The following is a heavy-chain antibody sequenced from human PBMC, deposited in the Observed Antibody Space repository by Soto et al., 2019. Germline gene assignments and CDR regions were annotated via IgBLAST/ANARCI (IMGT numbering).Heavy chain of an antibody. Sequence: GSLRLSCAASGFTFSSYEMNWVRQAPGKGLEWVSYISSSGSTIYYTDSVKGRFTISRDNAKNSLYLQMNSLRAEDTAVYYCAGVGGSCWVVVYYMDVWGKGTTVTVSS. CDR3: AGVGGSCWVVVYYMDV. CDR2: ISSSGSTI. CDR1: GFTFSSYE. J-gene: IGHJ6*03. D-gene: IGHD2-2*01. V-gene: IGHV3-48*03.